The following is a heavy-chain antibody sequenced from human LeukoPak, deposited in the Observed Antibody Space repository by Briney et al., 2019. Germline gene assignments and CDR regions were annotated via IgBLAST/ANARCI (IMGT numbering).Heavy chain of an antibody. D-gene: IGHD2-2*01. CDR3: ARGSSTSLTSYGMDV. V-gene: IGHV3-30-3*01. CDR2: ILYDGSNK. Sequence: QAGGSLRLSCAASGFTFSSYAMHWVRQAPGKGLEWVAVILYDGSNKYYADSVKGRFTISRDNSKNTLYLQMSSLRAEDTAVYYCARGSSTSLTSYGMDVWGQGTTVTVSS. J-gene: IGHJ6*02. CDR1: GFTFSSYA.